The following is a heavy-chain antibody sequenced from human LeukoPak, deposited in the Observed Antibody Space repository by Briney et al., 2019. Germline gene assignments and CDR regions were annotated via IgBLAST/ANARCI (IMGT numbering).Heavy chain of an antibody. CDR1: GYTFTGYY. D-gene: IGHD4-17*01. CDR3: ARTTVTSPFDY. V-gene: IGHV1-2*02. CDR2: INPNSGGT. Sequence: ASVKVSCKASGYTFTGYYMHWVRQAPGQGLEWMGWINPNSGGTNYAQKFQGRVTMTRDTSISTVYMELSSLRSEDTAVYYCARTTVTSPFDYWGQGTLVTVSS. J-gene: IGHJ4*02.